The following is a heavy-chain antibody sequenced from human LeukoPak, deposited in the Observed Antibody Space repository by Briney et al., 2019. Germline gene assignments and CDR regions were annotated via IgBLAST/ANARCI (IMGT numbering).Heavy chain of an antibody. Sequence: SETLSLTCTVSGGSISSYYWSWVRHHPGEGLEWSGYIYYSGSTNYNPSLKSRVTISVDTSKNQFSLKLSSVTAADTAVYYCARSPAAGTFIFDYWGQGTLVTVSS. D-gene: IGHD6-13*01. J-gene: IGHJ4*02. CDR1: GGSISSYY. CDR3: ARSPAAGTFIFDY. V-gene: IGHV4-59*08. CDR2: IYYSGST.